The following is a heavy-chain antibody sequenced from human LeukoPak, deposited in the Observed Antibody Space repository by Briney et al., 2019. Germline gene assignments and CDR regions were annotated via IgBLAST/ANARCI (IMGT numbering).Heavy chain of an antibody. CDR1: GYTFTGYY. Sequence: ASVKVSCKASGYTFTGYYMHWVRQAPGQGLEWMGWINPNSGGTNYAQKFQGRVTMTRDTSISTAYMELSRLRSDDTAVYYCARDRYYYVSSGYHDYWGQGTLVTVSS. CDR3: ARDRYYYVSSGYHDY. CDR2: INPNSGGT. J-gene: IGHJ4*02. V-gene: IGHV1-2*02. D-gene: IGHD3-22*01.